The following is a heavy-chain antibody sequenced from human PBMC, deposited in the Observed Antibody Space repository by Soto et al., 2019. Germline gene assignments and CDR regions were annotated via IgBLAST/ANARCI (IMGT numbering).Heavy chain of an antibody. D-gene: IGHD3-22*01. CDR1: GFAFNNYA. CDR2: ITNRSMS. V-gene: IGHV3-23*01. J-gene: IGHJ4*02. CDR3: ASYDDANPQSSGGAYRFDC. Sequence: EVQLLESGGGLVKPGGSLRLLCAASGFAFNNYAMTWVRQAPGKGLEWVSTITNRSMSFYGNNVQGRFTISRDNTESTVNLQLNILMAGDAAVYTGASYDDANPQSSGGAYRFDCWGQGTLVTVSS.